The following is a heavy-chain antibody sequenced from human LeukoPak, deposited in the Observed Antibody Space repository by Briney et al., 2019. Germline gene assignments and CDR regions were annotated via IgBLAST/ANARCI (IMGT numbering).Heavy chain of an antibody. CDR2: IFPSGGEI. V-gene: IGHV3-23*01. J-gene: IGHJ5*02. D-gene: IGHD2-15*01. CDR1: GFTFSTFA. Sequence: PGGSLRLSCADSGFTFSTFAMIWVRQPPGKGLEGVSGIFPSGGEIHYADSVRGRFTISRDNSKSTLSLQMNSLRSQDTAVYYCARDTPLRFDRWGQGTLVTVSS. CDR3: ARDTPLRFDR.